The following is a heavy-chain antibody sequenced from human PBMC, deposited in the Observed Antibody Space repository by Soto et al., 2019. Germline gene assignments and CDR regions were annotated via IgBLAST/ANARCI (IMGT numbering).Heavy chain of an antibody. D-gene: IGHD3-16*02. J-gene: IGHJ6*02. V-gene: IGHV4-59*01. CDR2: IYYSGST. CDR3: ARLSFLKYYGMDV. CDR1: GVSISSYY. Sequence: ETLCLACAVSGVSISSYYWSGIRQPPGKGLEWIGYIYYSGSTNYNPSLKSRVTISVDTSKNQFSLKLSSVTAADTAVYYCARLSFLKYYGMDVWGQGTTVTVYS.